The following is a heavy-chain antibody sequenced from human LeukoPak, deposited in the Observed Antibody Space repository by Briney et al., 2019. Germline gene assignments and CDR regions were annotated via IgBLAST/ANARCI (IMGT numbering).Heavy chain of an antibody. CDR3: ARDLGYSGYDDRFYYYYYGMDV. D-gene: IGHD5-12*01. CDR2: ISAYNGNT. J-gene: IGHJ6*02. V-gene: IGHV1-18*01. CDR1: GYTFTSYG. Sequence: GASVKVSCKASGYTFTSYGISWVRQAPGQGLEWMGWISAYNGNTNYAQKLQGRVTMTTDTSTSTAYMELRSLRSDDTAVYYCARDLGYSGYDDRFYYYYYGMDVWGQGTTVTVSS.